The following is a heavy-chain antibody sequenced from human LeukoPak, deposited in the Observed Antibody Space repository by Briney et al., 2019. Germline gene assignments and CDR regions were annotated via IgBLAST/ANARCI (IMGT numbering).Heavy chain of an antibody. CDR3: AKVAKYYYGSETYYFFEH. D-gene: IGHD3-10*01. J-gene: IGHJ4*02. Sequence: PGGSLRLSCAASGFTFDDYAMHWIRQAPGKGLEWVSGISWDSSSIDYADSVRGRFTISRDNAKNSLHLQMNSLRVEDTAVYYCAKVAKYYYGSETYYFFEHWGQGTPVTASS. V-gene: IGHV3-9*01. CDR1: GFTFDDYA. CDR2: ISWDSSSI.